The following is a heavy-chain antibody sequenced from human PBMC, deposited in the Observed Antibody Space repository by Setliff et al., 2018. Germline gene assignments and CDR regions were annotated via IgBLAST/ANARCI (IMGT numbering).Heavy chain of an antibody. J-gene: IGHJ3*02. V-gene: IGHV3-48*01. Sequence: PGGSLRLSCAASGFTFSSYNMNWVRQAPGKGLEWVSYISYSGNTIYYADSVKGRFTISRDNAKNSLYLQMNTLGAEDTAVYYCAGGKDRSGYYQSPTSDDGFDIWGQGTMVTVSS. CDR1: GFTFSSYN. CDR2: ISYSGNTI. CDR3: AGGKDRSGYYQSPTSDDGFDI. D-gene: IGHD3-22*01.